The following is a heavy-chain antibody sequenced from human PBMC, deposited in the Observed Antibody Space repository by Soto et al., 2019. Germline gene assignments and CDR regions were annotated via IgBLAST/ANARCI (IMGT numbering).Heavy chain of an antibody. J-gene: IGHJ4*02. CDR2: ISGSGDTT. CDR1: RLTFSNYA. CDR3: AKDLDYDSCSYYSPFDY. Sequence: GGSLRLSCVISRLTFSNYALNWVRQAPGKGLEWVSSISGSGDTTYYADSVKGRFTISRDNSKNTLYLQMNSLRAEDTALYYCAKDLDYDSCSYYSPFDYWGRGTLVTVSS. V-gene: IGHV3-23*01. D-gene: IGHD3-22*01.